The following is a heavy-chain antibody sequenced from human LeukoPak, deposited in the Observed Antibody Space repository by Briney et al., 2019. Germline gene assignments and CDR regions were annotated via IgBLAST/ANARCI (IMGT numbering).Heavy chain of an antibody. CDR1: GGSISSSSYY. V-gene: IGHV4-39*01. J-gene: IGHJ6*03. D-gene: IGHD6-13*01. CDR3: ARQRIAAPTYYMDV. Sequence: SETLSLTCTVSGGSISSSSYYWGWIRQPPGKGLEWIGSIYYSGSTYHNPSLKSRVTISVDTSKNQFSLKLSSVTAADTAVYYCARQRIAAPTYYMDVWGKGTTVTVSS. CDR2: IYYSGST.